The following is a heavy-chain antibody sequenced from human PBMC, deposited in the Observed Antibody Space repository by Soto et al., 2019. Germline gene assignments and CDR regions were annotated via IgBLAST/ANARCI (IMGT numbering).Heavy chain of an antibody. J-gene: IGHJ4*02. CDR1: GGSVSSGSYY. CDR3: ARDPRSDSYHDH. Sequence: SETLSLTCTVSGGSVSSGSYYLSWIRQHPGRGLEWIGYIYYTGNTYYNPSLKSRLAISVDTSKNQFSLKLTSVTAEDTAVYYCARDPRSDSYHDHWGQGTLVTVSS. CDR2: IYYTGNT. V-gene: IGHV4-31*03. D-gene: IGHD3-16*01.